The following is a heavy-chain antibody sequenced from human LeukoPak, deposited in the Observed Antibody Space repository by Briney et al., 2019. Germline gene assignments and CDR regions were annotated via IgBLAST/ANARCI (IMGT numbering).Heavy chain of an antibody. J-gene: IGHJ6*03. CDR2: IYYSGST. V-gene: IGHV4-59*01. Sequence: SETLSLTCTVSGGSISSYYWSWIRQPPGKGLEWIGYIYYSGSTNYNPSLKSRVTISVDTSKNQFSLKLSSVTAADTAVYYCARGPYGGPNYYMDVWGKGTTVTVSS. CDR1: GGSISSYY. CDR3: ARGPYGGPNYYMDV. D-gene: IGHD4-23*01.